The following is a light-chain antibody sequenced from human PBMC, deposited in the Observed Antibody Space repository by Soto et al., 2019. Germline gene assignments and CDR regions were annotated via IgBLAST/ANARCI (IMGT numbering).Light chain of an antibody. V-gene: IGLV1-47*02. CDR1: SSNIGSNY. CDR3: AAWDDSLSAPWV. CDR2: SNN. Sequence: QSVLTQPPSASGTPGQRVTISCSGSSSNIGSNYVYWYQQLPGTAPKLLIYSNNQRPSGVPDRFSGSKSGTSASLAISGLRSENEADYYCAAWDDSLSAPWVFGGGTKVTAL. J-gene: IGLJ3*02.